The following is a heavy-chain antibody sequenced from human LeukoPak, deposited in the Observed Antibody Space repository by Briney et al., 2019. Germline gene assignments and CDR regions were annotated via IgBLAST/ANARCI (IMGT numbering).Heavy chain of an antibody. D-gene: IGHD1-26*01. CDR2: MNPNSGNT. Sequence: ASVKVSCKASGYTFTSYDINWVRQAPGQGLEWMGWMNPNSGNTGYAQKFQGRVTMTRNTSISTAYMELSSLRSEDTAVYYCARGRWELLSRWFDPWGQGTLVTVSS. CDR3: ARGRWELLSRWFDP. J-gene: IGHJ5*02. CDR1: GYTFTSYD. V-gene: IGHV1-8*01.